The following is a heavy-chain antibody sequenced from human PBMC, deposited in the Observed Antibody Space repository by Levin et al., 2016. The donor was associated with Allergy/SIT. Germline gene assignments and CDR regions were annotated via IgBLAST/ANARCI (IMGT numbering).Heavy chain of an antibody. J-gene: IGHJ5*02. V-gene: IGHV4-34*01. CDR1: GGSFSDYY. D-gene: IGHD3-22*01. Sequence: SETLSLTCAVYGGSFSDYYWTWIRQPPGKGLEWIGEINHSGSTNYNPSLKSRVTISADTSKNQLSLNLSSVTAADTAVYYCARGHPDYYDNTIHNWFDPWGQGTLVIVSS. CDR2: INHSGST. CDR3: ARGHPDYYDNTIHNWFDP.